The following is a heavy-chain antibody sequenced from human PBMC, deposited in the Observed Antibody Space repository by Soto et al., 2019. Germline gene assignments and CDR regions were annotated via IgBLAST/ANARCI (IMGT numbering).Heavy chain of an antibody. CDR3: ARRGDIVGTLLALCYFHY. Sequence: GGSLRLSCAASGFSFSSYAMSWVRQAPGKGLEWVSGISGSGGSTYNADSVKGRFTISRDNSKNMMYLQMNSLRAEDTAVYFCARRGDIVGTLLALCYFHYWGQGTLGTLSS. J-gene: IGHJ4*02. V-gene: IGHV3-23*01. CDR2: ISGSGGST. CDR1: GFSFSSYA. D-gene: IGHD5-12*01.